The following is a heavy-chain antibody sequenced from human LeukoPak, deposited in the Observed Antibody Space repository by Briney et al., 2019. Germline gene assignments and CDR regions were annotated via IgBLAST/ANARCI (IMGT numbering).Heavy chain of an antibody. V-gene: IGHV1-18*01. CDR3: ARDLLLFNIAGATTFDY. J-gene: IGHJ4*02. D-gene: IGHD1-26*01. CDR2: ICAYNGNT. Sequence: ASVKVSCKASGYTFTSYGISWVRQAPGQGLEWMGWICAYNGNTNYAQKLQGRVTMTTDTSTSTAYMELRSLRSDDTAVYYCARDLLLFNIAGATTFDYWGQGTLVTVSS. CDR1: GYTFTSYG.